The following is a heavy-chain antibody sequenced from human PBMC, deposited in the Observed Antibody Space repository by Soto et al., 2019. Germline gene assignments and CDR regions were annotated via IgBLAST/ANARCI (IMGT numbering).Heavy chain of an antibody. D-gene: IGHD5-12*01. V-gene: IGHV3-30-3*01. J-gene: IGHJ4*02. CDR2: ISYDGSNK. CDR1: GFTFSSHA. CDR3: ARGRGYSGPFDY. Sequence: GGPLRVSCAASGFTFSSHAMHLVSQAPGKGLEWVAVISYDGSNKYYADSVKGRFTISRDNSKNTLYLQMNSLRAEDTAVYYCARGRGYSGPFDYWGQGTLVTVSS.